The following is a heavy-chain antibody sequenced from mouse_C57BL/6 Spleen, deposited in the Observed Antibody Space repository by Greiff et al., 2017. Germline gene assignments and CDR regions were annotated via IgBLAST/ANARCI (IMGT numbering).Heavy chain of an antibody. D-gene: IGHD1-1*01. V-gene: IGHV1-81*01. J-gene: IGHJ1*03. Sequence: QVQLKQSGAELARPGASVKLSCKASGYTFTSYGISWVKQRTGQGLEWIGEIYPRSGNTYYNEKFKGKATLTADKSSSTAYMELRSLTSEDSAVYFCARSADYYGSSYWYFDVWGTGTTVTVSS. CDR1: GYTFTSYG. CDR2: IYPRSGNT. CDR3: ARSADYYGSSYWYFDV.